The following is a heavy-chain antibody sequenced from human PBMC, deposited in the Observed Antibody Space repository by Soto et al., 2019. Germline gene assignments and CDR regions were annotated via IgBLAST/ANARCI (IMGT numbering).Heavy chain of an antibody. D-gene: IGHD3-3*01. Sequence: QVQLQESGPGLVKPSETLSLTCTVSGGSISSYYWSWIRQPPGKGLEWIGYIYYSGSTNYNPSLKSRVTISVDTSKNQFSLKLSSVTAADTAVYYCARVPPPTYYDFWSGYYYYYMDVWGKGTTVTVSS. J-gene: IGHJ6*03. CDR1: GGSISSYY. CDR3: ARVPPPTYYDFWSGYYYYYMDV. V-gene: IGHV4-59*01. CDR2: IYYSGST.